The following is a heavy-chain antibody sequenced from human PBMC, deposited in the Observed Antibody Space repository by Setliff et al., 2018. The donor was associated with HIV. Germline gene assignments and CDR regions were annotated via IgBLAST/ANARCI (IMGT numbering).Heavy chain of an antibody. Sequence: SLRLSCVASGFTFEDYAMHWVRQAPGKGLEWVAAVNWNSGSIGYADSVKGRFTISRDDAKKALYLQMNSLRIEDTAFYHCVKGDCTISSCELEYWGLGTLVTVSS. J-gene: IGHJ4*02. CDR3: VKGDCTISSCELEY. D-gene: IGHD2-2*01. CDR1: GFTFEDYA. V-gene: IGHV3-9*01. CDR2: VNWNSGSI.